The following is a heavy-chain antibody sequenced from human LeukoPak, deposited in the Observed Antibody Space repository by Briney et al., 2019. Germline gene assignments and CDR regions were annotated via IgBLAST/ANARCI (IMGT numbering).Heavy chain of an antibody. V-gene: IGHV1-2*02. Sequence: ASVKVSCKASGYSFTDYYIHWVRLAPGQGLEWMGWINPNSGDPNYAQKFQGRVTMTRDTSITTAYLELTSLRSDDTAVYYCARQGYCSTTACYTGAFDIWGQGTMVTVSS. CDR2: INPNSGDP. CDR1: GYSFTDYY. J-gene: IGHJ3*02. CDR3: ARQGYCSTTACYTGAFDI. D-gene: IGHD2-2*02.